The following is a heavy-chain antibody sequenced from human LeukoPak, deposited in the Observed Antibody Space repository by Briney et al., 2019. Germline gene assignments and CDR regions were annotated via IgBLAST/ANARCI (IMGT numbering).Heavy chain of an antibody. Sequence: SETLSLTCTVSGGSISSYYWTWIRQPPGKGLEWIGYIYYSGSTNYNPSLKSRVTISVDTSKNQFSLRLTSVTAADTAVYYCARSTGGNSAYWGQGILVTVSS. CDR3: ARSTGGNSAY. V-gene: IGHV4-59*08. D-gene: IGHD4-23*01. CDR2: IYYSGST. CDR1: GGSISSYY. J-gene: IGHJ4*02.